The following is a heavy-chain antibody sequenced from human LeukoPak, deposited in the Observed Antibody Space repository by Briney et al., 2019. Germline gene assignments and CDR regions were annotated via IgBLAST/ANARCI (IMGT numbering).Heavy chain of an antibody. CDR3: ATFYGSGSAYYYYYGMDV. Sequence: ASVKVSCKVSGYTLTELSMHWVRQAPGKGLEWMGGFDPEDGETIYAQKFQGRVTMTEDTSTDTAYMELSGLRSEDTAVYYCATFYGSGSAYYYYYGMDVWGQGTTVTVSS. CDR1: GYTLTELS. V-gene: IGHV1-24*01. J-gene: IGHJ6*02. CDR2: FDPEDGET. D-gene: IGHD3-10*01.